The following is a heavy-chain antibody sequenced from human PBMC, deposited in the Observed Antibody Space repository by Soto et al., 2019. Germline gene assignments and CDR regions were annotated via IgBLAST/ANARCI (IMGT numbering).Heavy chain of an antibody. CDR3: ARDSGYSSAQNFYYYYYGMDV. V-gene: IGHV1-46*02. D-gene: IGHD6-19*01. J-gene: IGHJ6*02. CDR1: GYTFNIYY. Sequence: ASVKVSCKASGYTFNIYYMHWVRQAPGRGLEWMGKFNPSGDSSAYAQKFQGRVTMTGDTSTSTVYMELSSLRSEDTAVYYCARDSGYSSAQNFYYYYYGMDVWGQGTTVTVSS. CDR2: FNPSGDSS.